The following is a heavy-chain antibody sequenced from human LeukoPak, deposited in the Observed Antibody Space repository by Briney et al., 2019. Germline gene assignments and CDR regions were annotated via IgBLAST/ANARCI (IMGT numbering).Heavy chain of an antibody. D-gene: IGHD3-16*01. J-gene: IGHJ4*02. CDR3: AKGDYYDY. CDR1: GFTFSTSW. V-gene: IGHV3-7*01. Sequence: GGSLRLSCAASGFTFSTSWMSWVRQAPGKGLEWVANIKEDGSEKWYMDSVKGRFTISRDNAKNSLYLQMNSLRAEDTAVFYCAKGDYYDYWGQGTLVTVSS. CDR2: IKEDGSEK.